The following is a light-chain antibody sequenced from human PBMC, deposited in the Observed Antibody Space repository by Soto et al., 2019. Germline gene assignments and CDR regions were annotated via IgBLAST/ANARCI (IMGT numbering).Light chain of an antibody. CDR3: QQYDNLPRHT. V-gene: IGKV1-33*01. CDR2: DAS. Sequence: DIQMTQSPSSLSASVGDRVTITCQASQDISNYLNWYQQKPGKAPKLLIYDASNLETGVPSRFSGSGSGTDFTFTISSLQPEDIATYYCQQYDNLPRHTFGPGNKVYIK. CDR1: QDISNY. J-gene: IGKJ3*01.